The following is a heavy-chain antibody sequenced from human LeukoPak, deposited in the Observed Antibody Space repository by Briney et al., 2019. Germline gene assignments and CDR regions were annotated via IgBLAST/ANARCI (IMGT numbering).Heavy chain of an antibody. Sequence: GAAVKVSCKASGYTLTGYYMYWVRQAPAPGLEWMGWINPNSGGTNYAQKFQGRVTMTRDTSISTAYMELSSLKSEDAAVYYSARGPRVGATPFDYWGQGTLVTVSS. CDR2: INPNSGGT. V-gene: IGHV1-2*02. CDR1: GYTLTGYY. CDR3: ARGPRVGATPFDY. D-gene: IGHD1-26*01. J-gene: IGHJ4*02.